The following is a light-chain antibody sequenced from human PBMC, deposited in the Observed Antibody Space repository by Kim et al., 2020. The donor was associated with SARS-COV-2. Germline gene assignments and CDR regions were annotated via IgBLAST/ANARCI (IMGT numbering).Light chain of an antibody. V-gene: IGKV1-39*01. CDR2: GTS. J-gene: IGKJ2*01. CDR1: QTISTY. Sequence: SASVGDRVNITCRASQTISTYLNWYQQKPGKAHKLLIFGTSTLQSGVPSRFSGSGSGTDFTLTISSLQPEDFATYYCQQSYSSPYTFGQGTKLEI. CDR3: QQSYSSPYT.